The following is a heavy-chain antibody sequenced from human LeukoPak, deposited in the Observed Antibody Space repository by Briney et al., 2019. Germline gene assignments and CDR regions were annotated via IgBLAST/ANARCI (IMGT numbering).Heavy chain of an antibody. CDR3: ARDRSKSGYDYYYYYGMDV. J-gene: IGHJ6*02. CDR2: IYYSGST. CDR1: GGSISSGDYY. D-gene: IGHD5-12*01. Sequence: ASQTLSLTCTVSGGSISSGDYYWSWIRQPPGKGLEWIGYIYYSGSTYYNPSLESRVTISVDTSKNQFSLKLSSVTAADTAVYYCARDRSKSGYDYYYYYGMDVWGQGATVTVSS. V-gene: IGHV4-30-4*01.